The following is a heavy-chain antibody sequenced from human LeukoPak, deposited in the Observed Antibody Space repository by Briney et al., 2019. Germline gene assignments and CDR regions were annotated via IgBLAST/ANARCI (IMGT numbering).Heavy chain of an antibody. CDR3: ARGPHYYDSSGYSN. Sequence: SETLSLTCTVSGGSISSYYWSWIRQPPGKGLEWIGEINHSGSTNYNPSLKSRVTISVDTSKNQFSLKLSSVTAADTAVYYCARGPHYYDSSGYSNWGQGTLVTVSS. V-gene: IGHV4-34*01. D-gene: IGHD3-22*01. CDR2: INHSGST. CDR1: GGSISSYY. J-gene: IGHJ4*02.